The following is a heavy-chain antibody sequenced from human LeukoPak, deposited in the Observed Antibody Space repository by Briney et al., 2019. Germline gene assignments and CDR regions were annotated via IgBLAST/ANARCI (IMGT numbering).Heavy chain of an antibody. V-gene: IGHV3-21*01. CDR2: ISSSRSYI. CDR1: GFTFSSYS. D-gene: IGHD1/OR15-1a*01. CDR3: ARGTNWFDP. Sequence: GGSLRLSCAASGFTFSSYSMNWVRQAPGKGLEWVSSISSSRSYIYYADPVKGRFTISRDNAKHSLYLQRNGLRAEDTGVYYGARGTNWFDPWGQGTLVTVSS. J-gene: IGHJ5*02.